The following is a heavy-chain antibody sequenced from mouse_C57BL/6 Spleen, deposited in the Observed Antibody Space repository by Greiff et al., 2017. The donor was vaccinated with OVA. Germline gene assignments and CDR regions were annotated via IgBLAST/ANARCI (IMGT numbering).Heavy chain of an antibody. Sequence: VQLQQSRAELVRPGASVKLSCTASGFNIKDYYMHWVKQRPEQGLEWIGRIDPEDGDTEYAPKFQGKATMTADTSSNTAYLQLSSLTSEDTAVYYCTRLNLLLRQDAMDYWGQGTSVTVSS. V-gene: IGHV14-1*01. CDR2: IDPEDGDT. J-gene: IGHJ4*01. CDR3: TRLNLLLRQDAMDY. D-gene: IGHD1-1*01. CDR1: GFNIKDYY.